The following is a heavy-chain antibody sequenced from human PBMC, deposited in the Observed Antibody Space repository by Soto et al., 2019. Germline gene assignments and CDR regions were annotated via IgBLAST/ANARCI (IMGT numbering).Heavy chain of an antibody. CDR3: AKRIWEWVVVAATGYNWFDP. V-gene: IGHV3-23*01. CDR1: GFTFSSYA. Sequence: GGSLRLSCAASGFTFSSYAMSWVRQAPGKGLEWVSAISGSGGSTYYADSVKGRFTISRDNSKNTLYLQMNSLRAEDTAVYYCAKRIWEWVVVAATGYNWFDPWGQGTLVTVSS. CDR2: ISGSGGST. D-gene: IGHD2-15*01. J-gene: IGHJ5*02.